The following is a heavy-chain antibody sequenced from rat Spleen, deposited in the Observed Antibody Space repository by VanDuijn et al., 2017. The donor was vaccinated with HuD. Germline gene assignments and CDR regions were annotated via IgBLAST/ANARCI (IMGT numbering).Heavy chain of an antibody. D-gene: IGHD1-7*01. CDR2: ISPSGGNT. Sequence: EVQLVESGGGLVQPGRPLKLSCAASGFSFSNYGMHWIRQAPMKGLEWVASISPSGGNTYYRDSVEGRFTVSRDNAERTLYLQVDSLRSEDTATYFCAAGTTGIPSDYWGQGVMVTVSS. CDR1: GFSFSNYG. CDR3: AAGTTGIPSDY. J-gene: IGHJ2*01. V-gene: IGHV5-19*01.